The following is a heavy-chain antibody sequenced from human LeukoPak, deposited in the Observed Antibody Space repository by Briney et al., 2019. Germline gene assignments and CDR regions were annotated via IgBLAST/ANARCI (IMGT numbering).Heavy chain of an antibody. V-gene: IGHV3-53*01. CDR2: LYSDGST. CDR3: ARSREHKYEVDY. CDR1: GLTVSSNY. D-gene: IGHD1/OR15-1a*01. J-gene: IGHJ4*02. Sequence: GGSLRLSCAASGLTVSSNYMSWVRQAPGKGLEWVSVLYSDGSTYYADPVKGRFTISRDNSENTLYLQMNSLRAEDTAVYYCARSREHKYEVDYWGQGTLVTVSS.